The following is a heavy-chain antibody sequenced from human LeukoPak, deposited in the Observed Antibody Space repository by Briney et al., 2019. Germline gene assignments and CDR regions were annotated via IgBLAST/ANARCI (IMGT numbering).Heavy chain of an antibody. CDR3: ARLRNSYGHRADY. J-gene: IGHJ4*02. V-gene: IGHV5-51*01. CDR1: GYIFTNYW. CDR2: IYPGESDT. Sequence: GESLKISCKGSGYIFTNYWIGWVRQMPGKGLEWMGIIYPGESDTRYSPSFQGQVTISADKSISTVQWSSLKASGTAIYYCARLRNSYGHRADYWGQGTLVTVSS. D-gene: IGHD5-18*01.